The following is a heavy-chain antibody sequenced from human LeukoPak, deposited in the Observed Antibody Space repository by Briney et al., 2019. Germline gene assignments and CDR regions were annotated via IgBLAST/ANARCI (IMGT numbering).Heavy chain of an antibody. J-gene: IGHJ4*02. D-gene: IGHD2-15*01. V-gene: IGHV4-4*07. CDR3: ARGPLGYCSGGSCYS. CDR1: GGSISSYY. Sequence: PSETLSLTCTVSGGSISSYYWSWIRQPAGKGLEWIGRIYTSGSTNYNPSLKSRVTMSVDTSKNQFSLKLSSVTAADTAVYYCARGPLGYCSGGSCYSWGQRTLVTVSS. CDR2: IYTSGST.